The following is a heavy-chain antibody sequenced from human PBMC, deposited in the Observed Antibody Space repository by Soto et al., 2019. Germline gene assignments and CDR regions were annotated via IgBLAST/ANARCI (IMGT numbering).Heavy chain of an antibody. D-gene: IGHD6-13*01. V-gene: IGHV1-3*01. Sequence: EASVKVSCKASGYTFTTYPMHWVRQAPGQRLEWVGWINAGSGNTKYSQKFQGRVTIIRDTSASTAYMELSSLTSEDTAVYYCAKDLGGYTTFDYWGQGTLVTVSS. J-gene: IGHJ4*02. CDR3: AKDLGGYTTFDY. CDR1: GYTFTTYP. CDR2: INAGSGNT.